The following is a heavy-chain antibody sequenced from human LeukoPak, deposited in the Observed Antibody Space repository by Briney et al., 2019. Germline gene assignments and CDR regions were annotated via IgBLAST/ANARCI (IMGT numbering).Heavy chain of an antibody. J-gene: IGHJ4*02. CDR2: INHSGST. D-gene: IGHD6-13*01. V-gene: IGHV4-39*07. CDR1: GGSISSSSYY. CDR3: ARLGGSSSWSIDY. Sequence: SETLSLTCTVSGGSISSSSYYWGWIRQPPGKGLEWIGEINHSGSTNYNPSLKSRVTISVDTSKNQFSLKLSSVTAADTAVHYCARLGGSSSWSIDYWGQGTLVTVSS.